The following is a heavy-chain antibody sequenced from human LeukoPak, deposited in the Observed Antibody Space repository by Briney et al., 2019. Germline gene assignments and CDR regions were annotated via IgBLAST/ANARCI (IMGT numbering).Heavy chain of an antibody. J-gene: IGHJ4*02. Sequence: SQTLSLTCTVSGGSISSGGYYWSWIRQPPGKGLEWIGYIYYSGSTYYNPSLKSRVTISVDTSKNQFSLKLSSVTAADTAVYYCARSDGSSWPTYYFDYWGQGTLVTVSS. D-gene: IGHD6-13*01. CDR3: ARSDGSSWPTYYFDY. V-gene: IGHV4-30-4*08. CDR1: GGSISSGGYY. CDR2: IYYSGST.